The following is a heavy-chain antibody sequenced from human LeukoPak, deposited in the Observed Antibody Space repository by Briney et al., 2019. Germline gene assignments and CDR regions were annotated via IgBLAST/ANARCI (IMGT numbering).Heavy chain of an antibody. J-gene: IGHJ5*02. CDR3: ARDPPGTTGARFDP. D-gene: IGHD1-1*01. Sequence: ASVTVSCKASGYTFTSYGISWVRQAPGQGLEWMGWISAYNGNTNYAQKLQGRVTMTTDTSTSTAYMELRSLRSDDTAVYYCARDPPGTTGARFDPWGQGTLVTVSS. V-gene: IGHV1-18*01. CDR1: GYTFTSYG. CDR2: ISAYNGNT.